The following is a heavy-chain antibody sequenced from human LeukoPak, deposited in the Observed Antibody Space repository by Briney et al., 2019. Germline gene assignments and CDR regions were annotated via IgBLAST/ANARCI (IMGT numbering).Heavy chain of an antibody. CDR1: GFTFSSYE. V-gene: IGHV3-48*03. D-gene: IGHD2-2*01. Sequence: GGSLRLSCAASGFTFSSYEMNWVRQAPGKGLEWVSYISSSGSTIYYADSVKGRFTISRDNAKNSLYLQMNSLRAEDTAVYHCERVGCFSSTSCYRGSDYWGQGTLVTVSS. J-gene: IGHJ4*02. CDR3: ERVGCFSSTSCYRGSDY. CDR2: ISSSGSTI.